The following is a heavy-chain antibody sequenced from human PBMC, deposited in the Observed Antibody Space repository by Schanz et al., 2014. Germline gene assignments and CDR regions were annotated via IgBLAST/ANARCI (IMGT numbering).Heavy chain of an antibody. CDR2: ISADNGPP. V-gene: IGHV1-18*01. CDR3: ARDRDQWDGNFWEF. CDR1: GYTSRSYG. Sequence: AEVKKPGASSKVSCTCSGYTSRSYGISAFPPAPGQGLGWMGSISADNGPPHYGQRTPFPVTMTTDTWTXTAYMELRSLRSDDTGLYYCARDRDQWDGNFWEFWGQGTLGNVSS. J-gene: IGHJ4*02. D-gene: IGHD1-26*01.